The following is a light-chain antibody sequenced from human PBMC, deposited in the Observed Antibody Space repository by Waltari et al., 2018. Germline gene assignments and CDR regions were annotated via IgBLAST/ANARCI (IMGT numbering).Light chain of an antibody. CDR2: AVT. V-gene: IGLV2-11*01. J-gene: IGLJ2*01. CDR3: CSYAGIYAL. Sequence: QSALTQPRSVSGSPGQSVTISCTGTSSDVGGYNYVSWYQQHPDKAPKLMIYAVTKRPSGVPDRFSGSKSGNTASLTISGLQAEDEADYYCCSYAGIYALFGRGTSLTVL. CDR1: SSDVGGYNY.